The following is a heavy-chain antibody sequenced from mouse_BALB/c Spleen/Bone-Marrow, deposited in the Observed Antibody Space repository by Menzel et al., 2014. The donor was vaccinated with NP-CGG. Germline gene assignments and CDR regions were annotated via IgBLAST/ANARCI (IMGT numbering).Heavy chain of an antibody. CDR1: GFSLTDYG. D-gene: IGHD4-1*01. CDR2: IWGGGIT. CDR3: AKLGGYFDY. V-gene: IGHV2-6-5*01. Sequence: VQLQESGLGLVAPSQSLSITCTVSGFSLTDYGVSWIRQPPGKGLEWLGVIWGGGITYYNSALKSSLTISKDNSKSQVFLKMNSLQTDDTAMYYCAKLGGYFDYWGQGTTLTVSS. J-gene: IGHJ2*01.